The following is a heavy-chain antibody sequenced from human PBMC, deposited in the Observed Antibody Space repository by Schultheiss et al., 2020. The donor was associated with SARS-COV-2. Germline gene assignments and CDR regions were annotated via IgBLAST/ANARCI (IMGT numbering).Heavy chain of an antibody. J-gene: IGHJ4*02. Sequence: GGSLRLSCAASGFTFSRYAMSWVRQAPGKGLGWVSAISGSGDSTYYADSVKGRFTISRDNAKNSLYLQMNSLRDEDTAVYYCAREVPSTVDFDYWGQGTLGTVFS. CDR2: ISGSGDST. CDR3: AREVPSTVDFDY. V-gene: IGHV3-23*01. CDR1: GFTFSRYA. D-gene: IGHD4-23*01.